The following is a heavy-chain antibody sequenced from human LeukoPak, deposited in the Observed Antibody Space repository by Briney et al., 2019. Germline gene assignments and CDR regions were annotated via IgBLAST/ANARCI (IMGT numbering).Heavy chain of an antibody. CDR1: GGSINDYY. J-gene: IGHJ4*02. Sequence: SETLSLTCTVSGGSINDYYWSWIRQPAGKGLEWIGRIYSSGSTNYNPSLKSRVTMSVDTSKNQFSLKLSSVTAADTAVYYCARDRAAADLDYWGQGTLVTVSS. V-gene: IGHV4-4*07. D-gene: IGHD6-13*01. CDR2: IYSSGST. CDR3: ARDRAAADLDY.